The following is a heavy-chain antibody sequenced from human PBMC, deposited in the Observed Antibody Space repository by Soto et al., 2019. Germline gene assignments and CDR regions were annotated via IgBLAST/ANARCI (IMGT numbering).Heavy chain of an antibody. CDR2: IDPSDSYT. Sequence: PGESLKISCKGSGYSFTSYWISWVRQMPGKGLEWMGRIDPSDSYTNYSPSFQGHVTISADKSISTAYLQWSSLKASDTAMYYCARHGSLGVVPAAMYPVYWGQGTLVTVSS. J-gene: IGHJ4*02. CDR1: GYSFTSYW. V-gene: IGHV5-10-1*01. CDR3: ARHGSLGVVPAAMYPVY. D-gene: IGHD2-2*01.